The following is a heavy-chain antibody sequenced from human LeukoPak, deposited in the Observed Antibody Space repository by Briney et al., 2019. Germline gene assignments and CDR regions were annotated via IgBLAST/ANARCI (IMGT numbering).Heavy chain of an antibody. D-gene: IGHD3-22*01. CDR1: GYTFSINA. Sequence: GASVKVSCKASGYTFSINAINWVRQAPGQGLEWMGWLSAYNGNTNYAQKLQGRVTMTTDTSTSTAYMELRSLRSDDTAVYYCARDHTYYYDSSGYAPFDYWGQGTLVTVSS. J-gene: IGHJ4*02. V-gene: IGHV1-18*01. CDR2: LSAYNGNT. CDR3: ARDHTYYYDSSGYAPFDY.